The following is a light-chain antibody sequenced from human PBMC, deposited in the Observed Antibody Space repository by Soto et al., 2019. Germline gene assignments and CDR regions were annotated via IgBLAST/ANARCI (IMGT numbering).Light chain of an antibody. Sequence: DIHLTQSPSTLSASVGDRVTITCRASQTISHWLAWYQQKPGKAPKLLIFDASSLENGVPSRFSGSGSGTEFTLTITGRQPDDFATYYCQQYNTYWTFGQGTKVDIK. CDR2: DAS. CDR3: QQYNTYWT. J-gene: IGKJ1*01. CDR1: QTISHW. V-gene: IGKV1-5*01.